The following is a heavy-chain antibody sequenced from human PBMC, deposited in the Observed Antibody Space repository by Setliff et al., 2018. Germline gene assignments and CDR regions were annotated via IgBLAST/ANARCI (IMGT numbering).Heavy chain of an antibody. CDR2: IIPIPGIA. V-gene: IGHV1-69*10. CDR3: ARDRAARPPNSYYYHMDV. D-gene: IGHD6-6*01. J-gene: IGHJ6*03. Sequence: SVKVSCKASGGTFSSYAISWVRQAPGQGLEWMGGIIPIPGIANYAQKFQGRVTITTDESTSTAYMELSSLRSEDTAVYYCARDRAARPPNSYYYHMDVWGKGTTVTVSS. CDR1: GGTFSSYA.